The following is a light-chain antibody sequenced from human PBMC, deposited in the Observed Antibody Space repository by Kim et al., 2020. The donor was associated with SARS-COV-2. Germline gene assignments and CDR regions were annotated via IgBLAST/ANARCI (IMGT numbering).Light chain of an antibody. CDR3: RSYDSSLSGSV. Sequence: QSVLTQPPSVSGAPGQRVTISCTRSSSNIGAGYDVHWYQQLPGTAPKLLIYGNSNRPSGVPDRFSGSKSGTSASLAITGLQAEDEADYYCRSYDSSLSGSVFGGGTQLTVL. CDR2: GNS. V-gene: IGLV1-40*01. CDR1: SSNIGAGYD. J-gene: IGLJ3*02.